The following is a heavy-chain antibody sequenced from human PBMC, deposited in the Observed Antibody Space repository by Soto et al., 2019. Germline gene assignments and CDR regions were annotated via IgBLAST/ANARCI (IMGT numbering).Heavy chain of an antibody. CDR3: ARENEQWVAADN. CDR2: ITSSGSTI. D-gene: IGHD6-19*01. V-gene: IGHV3-11*01. Sequence: VGSLRLSCAASGFTFSDYYMSWIRQAPGKGLEWVSYITSSGSTIYYADSVKGRFTISRDNAKNSLYLQMNSLRAEDTAVYYCARENEQWVAADNWGQGTLVTVSS. J-gene: IGHJ4*02. CDR1: GFTFSDYY.